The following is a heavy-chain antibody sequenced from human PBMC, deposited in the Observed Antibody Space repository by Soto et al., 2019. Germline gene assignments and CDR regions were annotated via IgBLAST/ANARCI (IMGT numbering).Heavy chain of an antibody. Sequence: EVQLVESGGGLVQPGRSLRLSCAASGSTFDDYAMHWVRQAPGKGLEWVSGISWNSGSIGYADSVKGRFTISRDNAKNSLYLQMNSLRAEDTALYYCAKDNYGSGEIGYWGQGTLVTVSS. CDR2: ISWNSGSI. CDR1: GSTFDDYA. CDR3: AKDNYGSGEIGY. J-gene: IGHJ4*02. D-gene: IGHD3-10*01. V-gene: IGHV3-9*01.